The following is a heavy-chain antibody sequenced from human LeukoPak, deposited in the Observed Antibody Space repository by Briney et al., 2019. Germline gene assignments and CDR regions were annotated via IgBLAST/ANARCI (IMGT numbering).Heavy chain of an antibody. CDR3: ARVYTGYEFDY. D-gene: IGHD5-12*01. CDR1: GFTFSSYG. Sequence: GGSLRLSCAASGFTFSSYGMHWVRQAPGKGLEWLAFIWYDGSRKYYADSVKGRFTISRDNSKNTLYLQMNSLRAEDTAVYYCARVYTGYEFDYWGQGTLLTVAS. V-gene: IGHV3-33*01. J-gene: IGHJ4*02. CDR2: IWYDGSRK.